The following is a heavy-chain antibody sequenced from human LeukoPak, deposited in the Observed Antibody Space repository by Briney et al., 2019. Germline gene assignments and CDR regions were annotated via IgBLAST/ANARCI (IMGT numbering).Heavy chain of an antibody. D-gene: IGHD3-10*02. Sequence: LRLXCXASGFTFXSYSMNWVRQAPGKGLEWVSSISSSSSYIYYADSVKGRFTISRDNAKNSLYLQMNSLRAEDTAVYYCAELGITMIGGVWGKGTTVTISS. CDR2: ISSSSSYI. CDR1: GFTFXSYS. CDR3: AELGITMIGGV. V-gene: IGHV3-21*01. J-gene: IGHJ6*04.